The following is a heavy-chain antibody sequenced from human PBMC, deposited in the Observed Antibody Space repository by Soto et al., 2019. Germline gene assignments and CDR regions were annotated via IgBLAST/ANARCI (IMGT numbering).Heavy chain of an antibody. CDR2: ISYDGSNK. CDR1: GFTFSSYA. J-gene: IGHJ4*02. Sequence: QVQLVESGGGVVQPGRSLRLSCAPSGFTFSSYAMHWVRQAPGKGLEWVAVISYDGSNKYYADSVKGRFTVSRDNSKNTLYLQMNSLRAEDTAVYYCARDQSYSGSYYGNSDYWGQGTLVTVSS. D-gene: IGHD1-26*01. V-gene: IGHV3-30-3*01. CDR3: ARDQSYSGSYYGNSDY.